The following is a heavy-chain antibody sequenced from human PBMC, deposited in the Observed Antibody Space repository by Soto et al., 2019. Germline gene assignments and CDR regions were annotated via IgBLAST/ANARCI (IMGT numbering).Heavy chain of an antibody. V-gene: IGHV1-46*01. D-gene: IGHD2-2*01. CDR2: INPSGGST. Sequence: GASVKVSCKASGYTFTSYYMHWVRQAPGQGLEWMGIINPSGGSTSYAQKFQGRVTMTRDTSTSTVYMELSSLRSEDTAVYYCALGRGYCSSTSCYQAHFDYWGQGTLVTVSS. J-gene: IGHJ4*02. CDR3: ALGRGYCSSTSCYQAHFDY. CDR1: GYTFTSYY.